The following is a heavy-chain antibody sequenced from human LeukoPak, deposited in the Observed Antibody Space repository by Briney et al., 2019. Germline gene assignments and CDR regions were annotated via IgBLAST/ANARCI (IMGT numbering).Heavy chain of an antibody. Sequence: QPSETLSLTCTVSGGSISSSSYYWGWIRQPPGKGLEWIGSIYYSGSTYYNPSLKSRVTISVDTSKNQFSLKLSSVTAADTAVYYCARDVLRYFRTQNWFDPWGQGTLVTVSS. CDR3: ARDVLRYFRTQNWFDP. J-gene: IGHJ5*02. CDR2: IYYSGST. CDR1: GGSISSSSYY. V-gene: IGHV4-39*07. D-gene: IGHD3-9*01.